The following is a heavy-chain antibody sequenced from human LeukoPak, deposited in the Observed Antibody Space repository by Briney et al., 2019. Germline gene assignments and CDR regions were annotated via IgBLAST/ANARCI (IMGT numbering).Heavy chain of an antibody. V-gene: IGHV3-7*01. D-gene: IGHD3-10*01. CDR2: INQDGSEK. CDR3: ARDRALVSMVRGVMGYFYYYMDV. J-gene: IGHJ6*03. CDR1: GFTFSRYW. Sequence: GGSLRLSCAASGFTFSRYWMSWVRQAPGKGLEWVANINQDGSEKYYVDSVKGRFTISRDNAKNSLYLEMNSLRAEDTAVYYCARDRALVSMVRGVMGYFYYYMDVWGKATTVTISS.